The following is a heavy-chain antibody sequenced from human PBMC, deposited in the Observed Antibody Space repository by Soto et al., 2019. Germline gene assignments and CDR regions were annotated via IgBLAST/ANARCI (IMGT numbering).Heavy chain of an antibody. CDR1: GFTFDDYA. CDR2: ISWNSGSI. Sequence: GGSLRLSCAASGFTFDDYAMHWVRQAPGKGLEWVSGISWNSGSIGYADSVKGRFTISRDNAKNSLYLQMNSLRAEDTALYYCAKSVGVATIVDAFDIWGQGTMVTVSS. D-gene: IGHD5-12*01. CDR3: AKSVGVATIVDAFDI. J-gene: IGHJ3*02. V-gene: IGHV3-9*01.